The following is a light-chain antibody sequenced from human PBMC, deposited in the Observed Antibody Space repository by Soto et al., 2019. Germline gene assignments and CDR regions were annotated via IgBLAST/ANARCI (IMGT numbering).Light chain of an antibody. V-gene: IGKV3-15*01. CDR1: QRVSSN. Sequence: EIVMTQSPATLSVSPGERATLSCRASQRVSSNLAWYQQKPGQAPRLLIYGASTRATGIPARFSGSGSETEFTLTISSLQSEDFAVYYCQQSYSTPPTFGQGTKVEIK. CDR3: QQSYSTPPT. J-gene: IGKJ1*01. CDR2: GAS.